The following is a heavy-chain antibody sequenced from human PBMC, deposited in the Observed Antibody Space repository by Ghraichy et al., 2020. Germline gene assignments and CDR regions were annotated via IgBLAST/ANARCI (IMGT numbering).Heavy chain of an antibody. CDR3: ARHGPLEWLGFRGYMDV. J-gene: IGHJ6*03. D-gene: IGHD3-3*01. Sequence: SETLSLTCTVSGGSISSSSYYWGWIRQPPGKGLEWIGSIYYSGSTYYNPSLKSRVTISVDTSKNQFSLKLSSVTAADTAVYYCARHGPLEWLGFRGYMDVWGKGTTVTVSS. V-gene: IGHV4-39*01. CDR2: IYYSGST. CDR1: GGSISSSSYY.